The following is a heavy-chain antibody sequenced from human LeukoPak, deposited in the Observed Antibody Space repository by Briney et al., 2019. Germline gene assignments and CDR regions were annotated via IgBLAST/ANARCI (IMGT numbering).Heavy chain of an antibody. D-gene: IGHD3-22*01. V-gene: IGHV1-69*05. CDR2: IIPIFGTA. CDR1: GGTFSSYA. CDR3: AREDSSGYQVFDY. Sequence: GSSVKASCKASGGTFSSYAISWVRQAPGQGLEWMGRIIPIFGTANYAQKFKGRVTITTDESTSTAYMELSSLRSEDTAVYYCAREDSSGYQVFDYWGQGTLVTVSS. J-gene: IGHJ4*02.